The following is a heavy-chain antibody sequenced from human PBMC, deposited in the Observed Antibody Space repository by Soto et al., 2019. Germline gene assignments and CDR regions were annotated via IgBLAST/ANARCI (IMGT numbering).Heavy chain of an antibody. CDR2: ITYDGSNK. J-gene: IGHJ6*02. D-gene: IGHD3-3*01. Sequence: GGSLRLSCAASGFSFSDDAMHWVRQAPGQGLEWVAVITYDGSNKYYADSVRGRFTISRDNSKSTLYLQMDSLIIDDTAVYYCARGVGTQLDFWSTSGMDVWGQGTTVTVSS. V-gene: IGHV3-30-3*01. CDR3: ARGVGTQLDFWSTSGMDV. CDR1: GFSFSDDA.